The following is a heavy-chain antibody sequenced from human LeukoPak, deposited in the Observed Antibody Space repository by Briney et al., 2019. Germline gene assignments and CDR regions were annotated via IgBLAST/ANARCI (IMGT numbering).Heavy chain of an antibody. CDR1: GFTFSSYA. CDR2: ISGSGGST. D-gene: IGHD3-3*01. Sequence: TGGSLRLSCAASGFTFSSYAMSWVRRAPGKGLEWVSAISGSGGSTYYADSVKGRFTISRDNSKNTLYLQMNSLRAEDTAVYYCAKGTTRRITIFGVVRGGPNFDYWGQGTLVTVSS. CDR3: AKGTTRRITIFGVVRGGPNFDY. V-gene: IGHV3-23*01. J-gene: IGHJ4*02.